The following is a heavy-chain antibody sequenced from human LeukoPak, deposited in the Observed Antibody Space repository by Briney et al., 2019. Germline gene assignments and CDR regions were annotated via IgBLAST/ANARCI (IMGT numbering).Heavy chain of an antibody. Sequence: GGSLRLSCVASGFTVSSKYMNWVRQAPGKGLEWVSVIYSGGTTYYADSVKGRFTISRDNSMNTLYLQMNSLRAEDTAVYYCARDLWIFGVVIGASENAFDIWGQGTMVTVSS. CDR2: IYSGGTT. D-gene: IGHD3-3*01. J-gene: IGHJ3*02. V-gene: IGHV3-53*01. CDR3: ARDLWIFGVVIGASENAFDI. CDR1: GFTVSSKY.